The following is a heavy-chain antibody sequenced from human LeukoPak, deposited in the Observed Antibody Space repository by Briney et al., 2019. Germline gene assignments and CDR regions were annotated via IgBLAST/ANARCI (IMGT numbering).Heavy chain of an antibody. J-gene: IGHJ6*02. D-gene: IGHD3-3*01. CDR3: ARTDFWSGYGMDV. V-gene: IGHV4-59*01. CDR2: IYYSGST. Sequence: PSETLSLTCTVSGGSISSYYWSWIRQPPGKGLEWIGYIYYSGSTNYNPSLKCRVTMSVDTSKNQFSLKLSSVTAADTAVYYCARTDFWSGYGMDVWGQGTTVTVSS. CDR1: GGSISSYY.